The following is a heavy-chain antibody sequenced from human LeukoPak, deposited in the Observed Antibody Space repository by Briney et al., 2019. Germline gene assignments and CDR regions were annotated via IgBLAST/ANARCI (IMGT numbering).Heavy chain of an antibody. Sequence: SEALSLTCTVAGGSISSYYWSWIRQPPWNGLEWIWYIYYSGSTIYNPSLKSRVTISVDTSKNQFSLKLSSVIAADTAVYYCAGLVPGGKNYWGQGTLVTVSS. CDR1: GGSISSYY. V-gene: IGHV4-59*08. CDR2: IYYSGST. D-gene: IGHD1-26*01. CDR3: AGLVPGGKNY. J-gene: IGHJ4*02.